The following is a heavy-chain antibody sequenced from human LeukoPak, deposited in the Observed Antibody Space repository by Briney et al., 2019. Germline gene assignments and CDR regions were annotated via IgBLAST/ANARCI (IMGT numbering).Heavy chain of an antibody. J-gene: IGHJ4*02. V-gene: IGHV3-48*03. CDR2: ISSSGTTI. CDR1: GFTFSSYE. CDR3: VKDRTGTYTLDY. Sequence: PGGSLRLSCAASGFTFSSYEMNWVRQAPGKGLEWVSYISSSGTTIHYADSVKGRFTISRDNSKNTLNLQMNSLRAEDTAVYYCVKDRTGTYTLDYWGQGTLVTVSS. D-gene: IGHD3-10*01.